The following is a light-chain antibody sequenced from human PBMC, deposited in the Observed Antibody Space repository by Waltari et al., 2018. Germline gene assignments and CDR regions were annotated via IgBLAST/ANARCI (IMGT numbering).Light chain of an antibody. Sequence: SVLYSSNNKNYLAWYQQKPGRPPKLLIYWASTRESGVPDRFSGSGSGTDFTLTISSLQAEDVAVYYCQQYYSIPWTFGQGTKVEIK. J-gene: IGKJ1*01. CDR2: WAS. CDR1: SVLYSSNNKNY. V-gene: IGKV4-1*01. CDR3: QQYYSIPWT.